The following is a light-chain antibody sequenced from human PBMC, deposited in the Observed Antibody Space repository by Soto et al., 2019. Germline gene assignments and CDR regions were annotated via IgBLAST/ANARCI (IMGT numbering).Light chain of an antibody. CDR1: QRVRSY. J-gene: IGKJ1*01. Sequence: EIGLTQSPATLSLSPGERATLSCRASQRVRSYLAWYQQKPGQAPRLLIYDASNRATGIPARFSGSGSGTDFTLTISSLEPEDFAVYYCQQRSNWPRWTFGQGTKVEIK. CDR2: DAS. V-gene: IGKV3-11*01. CDR3: QQRSNWPRWT.